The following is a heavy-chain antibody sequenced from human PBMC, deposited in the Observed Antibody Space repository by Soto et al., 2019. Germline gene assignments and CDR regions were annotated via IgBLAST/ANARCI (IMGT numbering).Heavy chain of an antibody. Sequence: GGSLRLSCAASGFTFSSYGMHWVRQAPGKGLEWVAVIWYDGSNKYYADSVKGRFTISRDNSKNTLYLQMNSLRAEDTAVYYCAKGVSPLRRQAYYFDYWGQGTLVTVSS. CDR2: IWYDGSNK. V-gene: IGHV3-33*06. D-gene: IGHD6-13*01. CDR3: AKGVSPLRRQAYYFDY. J-gene: IGHJ4*02. CDR1: GFTFSSYG.